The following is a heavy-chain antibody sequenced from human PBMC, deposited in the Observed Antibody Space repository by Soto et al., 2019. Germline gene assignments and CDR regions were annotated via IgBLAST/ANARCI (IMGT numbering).Heavy chain of an antibody. J-gene: IGHJ5*02. CDR1: GYTFTSYG. D-gene: IGHD3-3*01. V-gene: IGHV1-3*01. CDR3: ARALSDFWSGYYKGGYWFDP. Sequence: ASVKVSCKASGYTFTSYGISWVRQAPGQRLEWMGWINAGNGNTKYSQKFQGRVTITRDTSASTAYMELSSLRSEDTAVYYCARALSDFWSGYYKGGYWFDPWGQGTLVTVYS. CDR2: INAGNGNT.